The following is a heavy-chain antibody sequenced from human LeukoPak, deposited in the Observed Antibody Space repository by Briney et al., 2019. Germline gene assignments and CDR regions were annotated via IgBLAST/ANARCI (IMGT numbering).Heavy chain of an antibody. J-gene: IGHJ4*02. CDR2: IIPIFDTA. D-gene: IGHD3-16*01. CDR3: TRSGFGGGVHFDY. Sequence: SVKVSCKASGGTFSSYAISWVRQAPGQGLEWMGGIIPIFDTANYAQKFQGRVTITADESTSTAYMELSSLRSEDTAVYYCTRSGFGGGVHFDYWGQGTPVTVSS. CDR1: GGTFSSYA. V-gene: IGHV1-69*13.